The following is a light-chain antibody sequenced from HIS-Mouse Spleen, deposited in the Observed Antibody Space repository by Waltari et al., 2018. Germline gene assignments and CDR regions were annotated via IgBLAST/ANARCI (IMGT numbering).Light chain of an antibody. CDR2: GGS. CDR3: CSYAGSSTWV. CDR1: SSDVGSYNL. Sequence: QSALTQPASVSGSPGQSITISCTGTSSDVGSYNLVSWYQQHPGKAPKLMIYGGSKRPSGVYNRVSGSKSGNTASLTISGLQAEDEADYYCCSYAGSSTWVFGGGTKLTVL. V-gene: IGLV2-23*01. J-gene: IGLJ3*02.